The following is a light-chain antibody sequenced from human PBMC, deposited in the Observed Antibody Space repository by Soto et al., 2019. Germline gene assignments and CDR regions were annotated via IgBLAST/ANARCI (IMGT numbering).Light chain of an antibody. V-gene: IGKV3-20*01. J-gene: IGKJ3*01. CDR3: QLFGRSPT. CDR2: GAL. Sequence: EIVLTQSPGTLSLSPWERATLSCSASQLVVTSYLHWYQHKPGQAPRLLISGALTRATGVPDRFSGSGSGTDFTLTISRLEPEDCAVYYCQLFGRSPTFGPGTKVDIK. CDR1: QLVVTSY.